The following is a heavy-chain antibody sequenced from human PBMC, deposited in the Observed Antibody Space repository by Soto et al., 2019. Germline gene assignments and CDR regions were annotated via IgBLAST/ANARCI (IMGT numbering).Heavy chain of an antibody. Sequence: PGGSLRLSCAASGFTISSNAMYWVRQAPGKGLEWVSGISWNSGSIGYADSVKGRFTISRDNSKNSLYLQMNSLRAEDTAVYYCASPPPRYRGAAFDIWGQGTMVTVSS. J-gene: IGHJ3*02. D-gene: IGHD3-16*02. CDR2: ISWNSGSI. CDR1: GFTISSNA. CDR3: ASPPPRYRGAAFDI. V-gene: IGHV3-9*01.